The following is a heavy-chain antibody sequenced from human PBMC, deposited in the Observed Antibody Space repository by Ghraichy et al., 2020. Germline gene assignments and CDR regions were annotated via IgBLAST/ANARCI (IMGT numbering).Heavy chain of an antibody. J-gene: IGHJ6*02. CDR1: GYTFTGYY. CDR2: INPNSGGT. CDR3: ARELMGSLVPAALDV. V-gene: IGHV1-2*02. D-gene: IGHD2-2*01. Sequence: ASVKVSCKASGYTFTGYYMHWVRQAPGQGLEWMGWINPNSGGTNYAQKFQGRVTMTRDTSISTAYMELSRLRSDDTAVYYCARELMGSLVPAALDVWGQGTTVTVSS.